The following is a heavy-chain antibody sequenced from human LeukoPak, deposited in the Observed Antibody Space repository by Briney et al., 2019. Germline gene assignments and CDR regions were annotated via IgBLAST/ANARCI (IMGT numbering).Heavy chain of an antibody. CDR3: ARATYLYTGYFDY. CDR1: GGSISSGGYS. J-gene: IGHJ4*02. D-gene: IGHD1-14*01. CDR2: IYHSGST. V-gene: IGHV4-30-2*01. Sequence: NSSETLSLTCAVSGGSISSGGYSWSWIRQPPGKGLEWIGYIYHSGSTYYNPSLKSRVTISVDTSKNQFSLKLSSVTAADTAVYYCARATYLYTGYFDYWGQGTLVTVSS.